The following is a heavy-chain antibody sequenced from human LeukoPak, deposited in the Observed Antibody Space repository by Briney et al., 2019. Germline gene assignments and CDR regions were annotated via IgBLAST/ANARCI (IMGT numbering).Heavy chain of an antibody. Sequence: GGSLRLSCVASGFTFSNYAMSWVRQAPGKGLEWVSAISYSGTSTYYADSLKGRFTISRDNSKNTVFLQMNRMRHEDTAIYYCVIWGDYDVLTGYYFPDYWGQGTLVTVSS. CDR1: GFTFSNYA. CDR2: ISYSGTST. J-gene: IGHJ4*02. CDR3: VIWGDYDVLTGYYFPDY. D-gene: IGHD3-9*01. V-gene: IGHV3-23*01.